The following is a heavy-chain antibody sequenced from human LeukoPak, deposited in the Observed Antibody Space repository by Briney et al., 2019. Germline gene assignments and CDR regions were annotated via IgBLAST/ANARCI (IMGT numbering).Heavy chain of an antibody. CDR1: GFTFSNYG. V-gene: IGHV3-7*03. Sequence: PGGSLRLSCAASGFTFSNYGMSWVRQAPGKGLEWVANIKQDGSEKYYVDSVKGRFTVSRDNAKNSLYLQMNSLRAEDTALYYCAKKGGSGSYFDAFDIWGQGTMVTVSS. CDR3: AKKGGSGSYFDAFDI. J-gene: IGHJ3*02. CDR2: IKQDGSEK. D-gene: IGHD1-26*01.